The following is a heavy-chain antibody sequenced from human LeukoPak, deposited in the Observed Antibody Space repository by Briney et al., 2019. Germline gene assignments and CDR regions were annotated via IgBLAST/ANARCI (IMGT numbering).Heavy chain of an antibody. D-gene: IGHD3-10*01. V-gene: IGHV4-34*01. CDR2: INHSGST. CDR1: GGSFSGYY. Sequence: SETLSLICAVYGGSFSGYYWSWIRQPPGKGLEWIGEINHSGSTNYNPSLKSRVTISVDTSKNQFSLKLSSVTAADTAVYYCARGRVSRLRNFDYWGQGTLVTVSS. CDR3: ARGRVSRLRNFDY. J-gene: IGHJ4*02.